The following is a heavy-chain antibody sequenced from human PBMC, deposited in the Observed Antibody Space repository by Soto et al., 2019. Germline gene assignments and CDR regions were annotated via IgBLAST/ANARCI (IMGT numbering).Heavy chain of an antibody. Sequence: SETLSLTCAVYGGSFSGYSWTWIRQPPGKGLEWIGEINHSGSTNCNPSLKSRVTISVDTSKNQFSLKLSSVTAADTAVYYCAREGMTSHLDYWGRGTLVTVSS. D-gene: IGHD3-10*01. J-gene: IGHJ4*02. CDR2: INHSGST. V-gene: IGHV4-34*01. CDR1: GGSFSGYS. CDR3: AREGMTSHLDY.